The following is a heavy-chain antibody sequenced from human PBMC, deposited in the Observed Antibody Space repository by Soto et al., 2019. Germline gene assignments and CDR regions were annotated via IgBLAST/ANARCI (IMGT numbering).Heavy chain of an antibody. V-gene: IGHV3-7*05. Sequence: EVQLVESGGGLVQPGESLRLSCSASGFTFSDYWMTWVRQAPGKGLEWVANIRKDESKKSYLDSVRGRFTVSRDNARNLLYLQMDSLRAEDTALYYCARDVSPGCGPYYDAFDIWGQGTMVTVSS. D-gene: IGHD3-22*01. CDR2: IRKDESKK. CDR1: GFTFSDYW. J-gene: IGHJ3*02. CDR3: ARDVSPGCGPYYDAFDI.